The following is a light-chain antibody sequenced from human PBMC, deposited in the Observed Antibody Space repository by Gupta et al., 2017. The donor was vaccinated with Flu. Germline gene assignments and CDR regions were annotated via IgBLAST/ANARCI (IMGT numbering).Light chain of an antibody. Sequence: EIVMTQSPATLSVSPGDRATVSCRASRSFSNDLAWYQQKPGQAPRLLIYGASCRATGIPARFSGSGSGTEFTLTISSLQSDDFATYYCQQYNDWPQLTFGPGTKVEFK. CDR2: GAS. J-gene: IGKJ3*01. V-gene: IGKV3-15*01. CDR1: RSFSND. CDR3: QQYNDWPQLT.